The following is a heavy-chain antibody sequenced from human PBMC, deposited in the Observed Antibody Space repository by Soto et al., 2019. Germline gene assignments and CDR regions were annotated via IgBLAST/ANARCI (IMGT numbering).Heavy chain of an antibody. CDR2: INAGNGNT. CDR1: GYTFTSYA. D-gene: IGHD2-15*01. J-gene: IGHJ6*03. CDR3: ARAGYCSGGSCYSYYMDV. Sequence: QVQLVQSGAEVKKPGASLKVSCKASGYTFTSYAMHWVRQALGQRLEWMGWINAGNGNTKYSQKFQGRVTITRDTSASTAYMELSSLRSEDTAVYYCARAGYCSGGSCYSYYMDVWGKGTTVTVSS. V-gene: IGHV1-3*01.